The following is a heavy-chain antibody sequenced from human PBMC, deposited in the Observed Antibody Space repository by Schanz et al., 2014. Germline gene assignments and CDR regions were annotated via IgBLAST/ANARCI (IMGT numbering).Heavy chain of an antibody. Sequence: QVQLVESGGGVVQPGRSLRLSCAAYGFTLSSYAMHWVRQAPGKGLEWVAAMSYDGSIKYYGDSVKGRFTISRDNSKNTLYLHMNTLRSEDAAVYYCARVHHYDPSGWGYFDYWGQGALVTVSS. CDR1: GFTLSSYA. V-gene: IGHV3-30*04. CDR3: ARVHHYDPSGWGYFDY. CDR2: MSYDGSIK. D-gene: IGHD3-22*01. J-gene: IGHJ4*02.